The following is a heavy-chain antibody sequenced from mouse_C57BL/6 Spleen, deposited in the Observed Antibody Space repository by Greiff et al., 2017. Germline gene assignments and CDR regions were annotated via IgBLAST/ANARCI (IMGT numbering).Heavy chain of an antibody. Sequence: QVQLQQSGAELVRPGASVTLSCKASGYTFTDYEMHWVKQTPVHGLEWIGAIDPETGGTAYNQKFKGKAILTADKSSSTAYMELRSLTSEDSAVYYCTNGGRLPGAMDYWGQGTSVTVSS. D-gene: IGHD1-2*01. CDR3: TNGGRLPGAMDY. CDR2: IDPETGGT. V-gene: IGHV1-15*01. J-gene: IGHJ4*01. CDR1: GYTFTDYE.